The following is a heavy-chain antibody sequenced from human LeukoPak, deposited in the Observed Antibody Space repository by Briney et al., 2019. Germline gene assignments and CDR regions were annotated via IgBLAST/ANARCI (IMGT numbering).Heavy chain of an antibody. Sequence: VASVKVSCKASGYTFTTYAMHWVRQAPGQRLEWMGWINAGNGNTKYSQKFQGRVTITRDTSASTAYMELSSLRSEDTAVYYCARDRGYSYGWIDFDYWGQGTLVTVSS. J-gene: IGHJ4*02. V-gene: IGHV1-3*01. CDR3: ARDRGYSYGWIDFDY. D-gene: IGHD5-18*01. CDR1: GYTFTTYA. CDR2: INAGNGNT.